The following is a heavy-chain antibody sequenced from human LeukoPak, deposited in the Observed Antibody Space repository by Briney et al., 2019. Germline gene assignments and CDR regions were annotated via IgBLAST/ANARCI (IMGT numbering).Heavy chain of an antibody. Sequence: GGSLRLSCAASGFTFSSYAMHWVRQAPGKGLEWVAVISYDGSNKYYADSVKGRFTISRDNSKNTLYLQMNSLRAEDTAVYYCARDPYGDYDVYEAFDIWGQGTMVTVSS. CDR2: ISYDGSNK. D-gene: IGHD4-17*01. CDR1: GFTFSSYA. J-gene: IGHJ3*02. CDR3: ARDPYGDYDVYEAFDI. V-gene: IGHV3-30*04.